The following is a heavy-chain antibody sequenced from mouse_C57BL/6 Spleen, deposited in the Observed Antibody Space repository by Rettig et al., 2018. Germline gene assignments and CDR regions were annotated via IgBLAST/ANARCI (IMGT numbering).Heavy chain of an antibody. J-gene: IGHJ4*01. CDR2: ISNGGGST. Sequence: EVKLVESGGGLVQPGGSLKLSCAASGFTFSDYYMYWVRQTPEKRLEWVAYISNGGGSTYYPDTVKGRFTISRDNAKNTLYLQLSRLKSEDTAMYYCARLDAMDYWGQGTSVTVSS. V-gene: IGHV5-12*01. CDR3: ARLDAMDY. CDR1: GFTFSDYY.